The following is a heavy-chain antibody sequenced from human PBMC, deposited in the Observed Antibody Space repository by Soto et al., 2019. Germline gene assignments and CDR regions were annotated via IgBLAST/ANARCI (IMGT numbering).Heavy chain of an antibody. CDR1: RGPFSSYA. J-gene: IGHJ6*02. CDR3: ARGADCGGDCYYRYRVYYYYYGMDV. Sequence: SVQVSFKASRGPFSSYAISFVRQAPGQGLEWRGRIIPIFGTANYAQKFQGRVTITADKSTSTAYMEVSSLRSEDTAVYYCARGADCGGDCYYRYRVYYYYYGMDVWGQGTTVTVSS. V-gene: IGHV1-69*06. D-gene: IGHD2-21*02. CDR2: IIPIFGTA.